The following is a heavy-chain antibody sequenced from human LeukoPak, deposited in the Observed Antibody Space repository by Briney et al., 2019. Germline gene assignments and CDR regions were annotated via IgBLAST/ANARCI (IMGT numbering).Heavy chain of an antibody. Sequence: PGRSLRLSCAASGFTFSSYGMHWVRQAPGKGLEWVAVIWYDGSNKYYADSVKGRFTISRDNSKNTLYLQMNSLRAEDTAVYYCARVRIAARPDYYYGMDVWGQGTTVTVSS. CDR2: IWYDGSNK. V-gene: IGHV3-33*01. CDR1: GFTFSSYG. J-gene: IGHJ6*02. CDR3: ARVRIAARPDYYYGMDV. D-gene: IGHD6-6*01.